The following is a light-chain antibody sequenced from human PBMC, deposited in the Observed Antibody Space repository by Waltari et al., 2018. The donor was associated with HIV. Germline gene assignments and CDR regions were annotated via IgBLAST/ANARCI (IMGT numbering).Light chain of an antibody. CDR1: NIGSKV. V-gene: IGLV3-21*02. J-gene: IGLJ2*01. CDR2: DDS. Sequence: SYVLTQPPSVSAAPGRSARITCWGNNIGSKVVPSYQQKPGQAPAMAIYDDSDRPSGIPERFSGANSGNTATLTISRVEAGDEADYYCQVWDSSSDHPVFGGGTKLTVL. CDR3: QVWDSSSDHPV.